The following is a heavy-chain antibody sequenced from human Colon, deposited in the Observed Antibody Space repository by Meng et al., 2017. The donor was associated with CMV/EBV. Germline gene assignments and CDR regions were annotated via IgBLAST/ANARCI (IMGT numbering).Heavy chain of an antibody. CDR3: ARCDSGSSYSFDY. D-gene: IGHD1-26*01. J-gene: IGHJ4*02. CDR1: GFDFSTYN. V-gene: IGHV3-21*01. Sequence: GGSLRLSCEASGFDFSTYNMNWVRQAPGKGPEWVASISISSGYIYYADSLKGRFTISRDNAKNSLFLQMNSLGAEDTAVYYCARCDSGSSYSFDYWGQGALVTVSS. CDR2: ISISSGYI.